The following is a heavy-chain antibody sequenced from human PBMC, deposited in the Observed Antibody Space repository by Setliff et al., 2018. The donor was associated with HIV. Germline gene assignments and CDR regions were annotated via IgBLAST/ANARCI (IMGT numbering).Heavy chain of an antibody. D-gene: IGHD4-17*01. CDR1: GASISSHY. J-gene: IGHJ4*02. CDR2: IHYSGSN. V-gene: IGHV4-59*08. Sequence: KTSETLSLTCTVSGASISSHYWTWIRQPPGKGLEWIGNIHYSGSNYDNPSLKNRVTISMDKSKNQFSLKLSSVTAADTAVYYCARQTTVVRSFDYWGQGTLVTVSS. CDR3: ARQTTVVRSFDY.